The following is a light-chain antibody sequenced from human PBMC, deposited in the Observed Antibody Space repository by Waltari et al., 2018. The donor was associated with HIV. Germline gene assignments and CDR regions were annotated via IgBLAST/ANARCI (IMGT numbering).Light chain of an antibody. Sequence: QSVLTQPPSASGTPGQRLTISCSGRSSNIGSNTVNWYHQLPGTAPKLLIVSNNQPLSGVSDRFAGCKSGTSASLAISGVQSEDEADYYCAAWDDSLNGYVFGTGTKVTVL. J-gene: IGLJ1*01. CDR3: AAWDDSLNGYV. CDR2: SNN. V-gene: IGLV1-44*01. CDR1: SSNIGSNT.